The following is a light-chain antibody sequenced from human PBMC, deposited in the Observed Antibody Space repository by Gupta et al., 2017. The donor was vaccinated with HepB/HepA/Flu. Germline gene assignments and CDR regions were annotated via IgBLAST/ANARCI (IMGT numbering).Light chain of an antibody. CDR1: QGINTS. CDR3: LHYYDYPLT. J-gene: IGKJ4*01. CDR2: GVS. V-gene: IGKV1-16*01. Sequence: DIQMTQSPSSLSASVGDRVTITCRASQGINTSLGWFQQKPGKAPKSLIYGVSTLQSGIPLRFSGSGSGTDFTLIISSLQPEDSASYYCLHYYDYPLTFGGGTKVELK.